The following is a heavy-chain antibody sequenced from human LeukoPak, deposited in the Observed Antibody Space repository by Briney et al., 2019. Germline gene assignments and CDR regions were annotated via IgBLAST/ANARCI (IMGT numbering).Heavy chain of an antibody. D-gene: IGHD6-13*01. V-gene: IGHV3-53*01. CDR3: ARLTADGRLYFVD. CDR2: LYNTGNT. J-gene: IGHJ4*02. Sequence: STLYNTGNTYYANSVKGRFSISRDNSKNTLFLQMNSLRAEDTAVYYCARLTADGRLYFVDWGPGTLVTVSS.